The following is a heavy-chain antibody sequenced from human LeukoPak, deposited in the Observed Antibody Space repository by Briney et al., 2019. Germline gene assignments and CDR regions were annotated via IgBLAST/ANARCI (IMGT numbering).Heavy chain of an antibody. CDR1: GFTFSSYW. Sequence: GGSLRLSCAASGFTFSSYWMPWVRQAPGKGLMWVSRIKSDGSETSYADSVKGRFTISRDNARNTLYLQMNSLRPEDTAIYYCASDRVFYGLDVWGQGTTVTVSS. CDR2: IKSDGSET. V-gene: IGHV3-74*01. CDR3: ASDRVFYGLDV. J-gene: IGHJ6*02.